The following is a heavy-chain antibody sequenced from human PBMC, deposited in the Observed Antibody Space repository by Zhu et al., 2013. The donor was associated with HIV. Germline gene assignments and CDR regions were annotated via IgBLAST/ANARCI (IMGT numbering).Heavy chain of an antibody. J-gene: IGHJ5*02. CDR2: ISAYNGKT. V-gene: IGHV1-18*01. CDR3: ARDSIAARPGWFDP. CDR1: GGTFSSYA. Sequence: QVQLVQSGAEVKKPGSSVKVSCKASGGTFSSYAISWVRQAPGQGLEWMGWISAYNGKTIYAQEFQGRVTMTTETSTSTAYMELRSLRSDDTAVYYCARDSIAARPGWFDPWGQGTLVTVSS. D-gene: IGHD6-6*01.